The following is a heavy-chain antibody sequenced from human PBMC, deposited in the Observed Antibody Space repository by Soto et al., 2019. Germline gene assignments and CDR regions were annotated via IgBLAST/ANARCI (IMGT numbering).Heavy chain of an antibody. CDR3: ARDVVLKRVVPAAGYYYYGMDV. D-gene: IGHD2-2*01. CDR1: GYTFTSYG. J-gene: IGHJ6*02. CDR2: ISAYNGNT. Sequence: ASVKVSCKASGYTFTSYGISWVRQAPGQGLEWMGWISAYNGNTNYAQKLQGRVTMTTDTSTSTAYMELRSLRSEDTAVYYCARDVVLKRVVPAAGYYYYGMDVSGQGTTVTVSS. V-gene: IGHV1-18*01.